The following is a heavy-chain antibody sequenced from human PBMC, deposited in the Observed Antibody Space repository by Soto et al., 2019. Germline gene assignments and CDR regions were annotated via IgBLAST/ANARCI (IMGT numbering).Heavy chain of an antibody. J-gene: IGHJ6*02. CDR1: GYTFTNYW. Sequence: PGESLKISCKGSGYTFTNYWIGWVRQMPGKGLEWMGIIYPGDSETKYNPSFQDQFTISADKSITTTCLRWTSLKASDTAIYYCAASIFYYGMDVWGQGTTVTVSS. CDR2: IYPGDSET. V-gene: IGHV5-51*03. CDR3: AASIFYYGMDV.